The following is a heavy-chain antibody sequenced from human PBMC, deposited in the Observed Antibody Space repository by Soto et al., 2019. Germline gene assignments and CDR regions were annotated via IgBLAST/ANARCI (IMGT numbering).Heavy chain of an antibody. Sequence: QVQLVQSGAEVKKPGSSVKVSCKASGGTFSSFVISWVRQAPGQGLEWMGRIIPSIGIINYAQKFQGRVTITADTSTSTAYMELSSLRSDDPAVYYCAREGDMKFHSDSSDEPGYWGQGTLVTVSS. CDR2: IIPSIGII. CDR3: AREGDMKFHSDSSDEPGY. D-gene: IGHD3-22*01. CDR1: GGTFSSFV. J-gene: IGHJ4*02. V-gene: IGHV1-69*04.